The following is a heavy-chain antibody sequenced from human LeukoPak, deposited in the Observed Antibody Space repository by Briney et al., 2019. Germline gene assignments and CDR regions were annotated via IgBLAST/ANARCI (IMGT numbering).Heavy chain of an antibody. CDR3: ARERDYYGSGRTFDY. J-gene: IGHJ4*02. D-gene: IGHD3-10*01. CDR2: INPNSGGT. Sequence: ASVKVSCKASGYTFTGYYMHWVRQAPGQGLEWMGWINPNSGGTNYAQKFQGRVTMTRDTSISTAYMELSRLRSDDTAVYYCARERDYYGSGRTFDYWGQGTLVTVSS. CDR1: GYTFTGYY. V-gene: IGHV1-2*02.